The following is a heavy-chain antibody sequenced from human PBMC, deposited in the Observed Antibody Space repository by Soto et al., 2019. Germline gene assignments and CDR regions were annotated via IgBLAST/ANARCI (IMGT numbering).Heavy chain of an antibody. CDR1: GFTFSSYA. D-gene: IGHD2-8*02. CDR3: ARVPSSTGRSPFDY. V-gene: IGHV3-30-3*01. CDR2: ISYDGSNK. J-gene: IGHJ4*02. Sequence: QVQLVESGGGVVQPGRSLRLSCAASGFTFSSYAMHWVRQAPGKGLEWVAVISYDGSNKYYADSVKGRFTISRDNSKNTLYLQMSSLRAEDTAVYYWARVPSSTGRSPFDYWGQGTLVTVSS.